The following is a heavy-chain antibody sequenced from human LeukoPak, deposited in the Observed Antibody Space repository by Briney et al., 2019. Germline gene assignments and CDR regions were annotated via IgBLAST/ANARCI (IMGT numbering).Heavy chain of an antibody. CDR3: AREIWELRAFDI. CDR1: GFTVSNSY. J-gene: IGHJ3*02. Sequence: GGSLRLSCAASGFTVSNSYMNWVRQAPEKGLEWVSIIYSGGSTLYADSVKGRFTVSRDNSKNTLYLQMNSLRADDTAVYYCAREIWELRAFDIWGPGTMVTVSS. V-gene: IGHV3-53*01. D-gene: IGHD1-26*01. CDR2: IYSGGST.